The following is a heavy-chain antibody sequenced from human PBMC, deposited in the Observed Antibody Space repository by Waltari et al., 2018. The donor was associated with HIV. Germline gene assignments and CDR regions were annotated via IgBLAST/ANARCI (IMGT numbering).Heavy chain of an antibody. D-gene: IGHD2-21*02. CDR3: ARDTGNYNGGNGYKY. J-gene: IGHJ4*02. V-gene: IGHV4-59*12. Sequence: QVELQESGPGLVRPSETLSLTCSVSGASISGGYWSCYWVRQPPGKGPEWIGYIYTYNNGGIMYSPSPESRLTMSVDTSKSQISLKLTSVTAADTAIYYCARDTGNYNGGNGYKYWGQGTLVTVSS. CDR1: GASISGGY. CDR2: IYTYNNGGI.